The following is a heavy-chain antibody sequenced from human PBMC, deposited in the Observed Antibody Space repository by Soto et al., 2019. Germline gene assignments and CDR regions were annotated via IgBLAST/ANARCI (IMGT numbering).Heavy chain of an antibody. J-gene: IGHJ4*02. CDR3: ARESEDLTSNFDY. CDR1: GFTFTGYS. CDR2: ISSTTNYI. Sequence: GGSLRLSCAASGFTFTGYSMNWVRQAPGKGLEWVSSISSTTNYIYYADSMKGRFTVSRDNAKNSVYLEMNSLSAEGTALYYCARESEDLTSNFDYWGQGTLVTVSS. V-gene: IGHV3-21*01.